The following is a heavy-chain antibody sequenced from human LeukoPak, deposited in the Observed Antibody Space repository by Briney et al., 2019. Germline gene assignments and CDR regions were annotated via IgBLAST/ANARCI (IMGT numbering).Heavy chain of an antibody. D-gene: IGHD2-8*02. J-gene: IGHJ3*02. CDR2: INHSGST. CDR1: GGSFSGYY. Sequence: TSETLSLTCAVYGGSFSGYYWSWIRQPPGKGLEWIGEINHSGSTNYNPSLKSRVTISVDTSKNQFSLKLSSVTAADTAVYYCARAWSRVDPFDMWGQGTMVTVSS. V-gene: IGHV4-34*01. CDR3: ARAWSRVDPFDM.